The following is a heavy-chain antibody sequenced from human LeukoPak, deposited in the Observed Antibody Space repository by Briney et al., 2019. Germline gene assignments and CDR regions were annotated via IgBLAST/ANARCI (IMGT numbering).Heavy chain of an antibody. D-gene: IGHD5-12*01. CDR1: GGTFSSYA. V-gene: IGHV1-69*01. CDR3: ARETYSGYDYYDY. J-gene: IGHJ4*02. Sequence: SVKVSCKASGGTFSSYAISWVRQAPGQGLEWMGGIIPIFGTANYAQKFQGGVTITADESTSTAYMELSSLRSEDTAVYYCARETYSGYDYYDYWGQGTLVTVSS. CDR2: IIPIFGTA.